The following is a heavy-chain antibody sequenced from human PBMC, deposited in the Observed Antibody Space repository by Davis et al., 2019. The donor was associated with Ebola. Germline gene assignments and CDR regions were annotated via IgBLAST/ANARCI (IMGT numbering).Heavy chain of an antibody. Sequence: ASVKVSCKASGYTFTSYDINWVRQATGQGLEWMGRINPNSGGTNYAQKFQGRVTMTRDTSISTAYMELSRLRSDDTAVYYCARGSQWLGPDYWGQGTLVTVSS. CDR1: GYTFTSYD. D-gene: IGHD6-19*01. CDR3: ARGSQWLGPDY. CDR2: INPNSGGT. J-gene: IGHJ4*02. V-gene: IGHV1-2*06.